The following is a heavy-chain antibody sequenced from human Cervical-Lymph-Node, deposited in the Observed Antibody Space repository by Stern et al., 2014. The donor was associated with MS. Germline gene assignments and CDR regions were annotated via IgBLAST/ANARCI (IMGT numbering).Heavy chain of an antibody. D-gene: IGHD3-10*01. V-gene: IGHV4-31*02. Sequence: QVQLVESGPGLVKPSQTLSLTCTVSGGSLTRGGDYWSWVRQRPGKGLELVGYIIYSGSSYSNPSVKSRVTISVDTSKNQFSLRLTSVTAADTAVYYCARFSLFGEYYFDSWGQGTLVTVSS. J-gene: IGHJ4*02. CDR3: ARFSLFGEYYFDS. CDR2: IIYSGSS. CDR1: GGSLTRGGDY.